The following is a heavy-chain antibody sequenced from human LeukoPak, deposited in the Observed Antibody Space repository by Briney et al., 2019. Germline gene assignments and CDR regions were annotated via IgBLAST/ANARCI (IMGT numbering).Heavy chain of an antibody. CDR2: INHSGNT. Sequence: SETLSLTCAVYGGSFSGYYWSWIRQPPGKGLQWIGEINHSGNTDYDPSLKSRVTISVDTSKNQFSLKLSSLTAADTAVYYCARGGRRVGRVIVPFDYWGQGALVTVSS. J-gene: IGHJ4*02. CDR3: ARGGRRVGRVIVPFDY. D-gene: IGHD3-16*02. CDR1: GGSFSGYY. V-gene: IGHV4-34*01.